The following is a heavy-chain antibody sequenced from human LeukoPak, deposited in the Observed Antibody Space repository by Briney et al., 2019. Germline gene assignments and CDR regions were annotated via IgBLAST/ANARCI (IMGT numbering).Heavy chain of an antibody. CDR2: ISVSGNT. J-gene: IGHJ4*02. CDR3: ARVKYYYGSGSYYLDY. CDR1: GFTLSSYA. Sequence: GGSLRLSCAASGFTLSSYAMSWVRQGPGKGLEWVSAISVSGNTYHADSVKGRFTISRDNAKNSLYLQMNSLRAEDTALYHCARVKYYYGSGSYYLDYWGQGTLVTVSS. D-gene: IGHD3-10*01. V-gene: IGHV3-23*01.